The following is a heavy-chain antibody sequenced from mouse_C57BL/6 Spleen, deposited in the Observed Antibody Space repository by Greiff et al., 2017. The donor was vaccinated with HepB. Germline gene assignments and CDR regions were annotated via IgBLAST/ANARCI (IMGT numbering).Heavy chain of an antibody. Sequence: VKVVESGAELVKPGASVKMSCKASGYTFTTYPIEWMKQNHGKSLEWIGNFHPYNDDTKYNEKFKGKATLTVEKSSSTVYLELSRLTSDDSAVYYCARRGVYYGNRYAMDYWGQGTSVTVSS. CDR2: FHPYNDDT. J-gene: IGHJ4*01. CDR3: ARRGVYYGNRYAMDY. D-gene: IGHD2-1*01. V-gene: IGHV1-47*01. CDR1: GYTFTTYP.